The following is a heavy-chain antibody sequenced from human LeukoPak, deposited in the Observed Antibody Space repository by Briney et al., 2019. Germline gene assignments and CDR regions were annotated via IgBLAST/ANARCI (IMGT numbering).Heavy chain of an antibody. D-gene: IGHD2-2*01. Sequence: PGGSLRLSCEASGFTFSQYGMHWVRQAPGKGLDWVSSIQYDENKKSYPDSVKGRFAVSRDNSKNTLFLQMNRLRVEDTAVYYCARDVAWYCTRASCSYFGFWGQGTLVTVSS. CDR3: ARDVAWYCTRASCSYFGF. CDR1: GFTFSQYG. V-gene: IGHV3-30*02. CDR2: IQYDENKK. J-gene: IGHJ4*02.